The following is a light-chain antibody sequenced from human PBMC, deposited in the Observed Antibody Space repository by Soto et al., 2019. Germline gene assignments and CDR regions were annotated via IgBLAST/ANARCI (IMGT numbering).Light chain of an antibody. CDR3: QQRHMWPIT. Sequence: EIVLTQSPATLSLSPGERATLSCRASQSISNFLAWYQQKPGQAPRLLIHDASSRATGIPDRFSGSGSGTDFTLTISSLEPEDSAVYYCQQRHMWPITFGQGTRLEIK. CDR1: QSISNF. CDR2: DAS. J-gene: IGKJ5*01. V-gene: IGKV3-11*01.